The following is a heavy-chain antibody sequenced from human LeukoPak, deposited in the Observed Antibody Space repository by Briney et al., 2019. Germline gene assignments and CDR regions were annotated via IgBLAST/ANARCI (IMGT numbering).Heavy chain of an antibody. CDR2: INHSGST. CDR3: ARGLGRYCPNGVCYTGYFDL. D-gene: IGHD2-8*01. V-gene: IGHV4-34*01. Sequence: SETLSLTCAVYGGSFSGYYWSWVRQPPGKGLEWIGEINHSGSTNYNPSLKSRVTISVDTCKNQFSLKLSSVTAADTAVYYCARGLGRYCPNGVCYTGYFDLWGRGTLVTVSS. J-gene: IGHJ2*01. CDR1: GGSFSGYY.